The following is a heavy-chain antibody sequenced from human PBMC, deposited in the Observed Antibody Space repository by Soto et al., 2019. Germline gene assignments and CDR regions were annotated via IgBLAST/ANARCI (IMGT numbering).Heavy chain of an antibody. CDR3: ARQLLWFGELLLFREFDP. D-gene: IGHD3-10*01. J-gene: IGHJ5*02. CDR2: IYYSGST. Sequence: SETLSLTCTVSGGSISSSSYYWGWIRQPPGKGLEWIGSIYYSGSTYYNPSLKSRVTISVDTSKNQFSLKLSSVTAADTAAYYCARQLLWFGELLLFREFDPWGQGTLVTVSS. CDR1: GGSISSSSYY. V-gene: IGHV4-39*01.